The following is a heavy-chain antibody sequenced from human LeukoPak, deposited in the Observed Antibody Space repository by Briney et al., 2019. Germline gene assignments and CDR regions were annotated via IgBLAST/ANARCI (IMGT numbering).Heavy chain of an antibody. CDR3: AKPRYSSGWYDINY. CDR1: GFTFSSYA. V-gene: IGHV3-23*01. CDR2: ISGSGGST. J-gene: IGHJ4*02. D-gene: IGHD6-19*01. Sequence: GGSLRLSCAASGFTFSSYAMSWVRQAPGKGLEWVSAISGSGGSTYYADSVKGRFTISRDNSKDTLYLQMNSLRAEDTAVYYCAKPRYSSGWYDINYWGQGTLVTVSS.